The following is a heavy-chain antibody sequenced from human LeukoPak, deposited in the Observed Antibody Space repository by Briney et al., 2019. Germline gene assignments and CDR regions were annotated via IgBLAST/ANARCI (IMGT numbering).Heavy chain of an antibody. V-gene: IGHV3-33*01. Sequence: GGSLRLSCAASGFTFSDYGIHWVRQAPGKGLVWVADIWYDGSHKYYADSVMGRFTTSRDNSRDTLHLQMNSLRAEDTAVYYCARELGYGMDVWGQGTTVTVSS. CDR3: ARELGYGMDV. D-gene: IGHD7-27*01. CDR2: IWYDGSHK. J-gene: IGHJ6*02. CDR1: GFTFSDYG.